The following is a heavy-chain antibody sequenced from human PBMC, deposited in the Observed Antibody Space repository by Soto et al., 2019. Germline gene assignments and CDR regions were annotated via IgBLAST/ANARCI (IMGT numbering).Heavy chain of an antibody. V-gene: IGHV6-1*01. CDR3: AIGGGYDILTGYPRGYFDY. Sequence: SQTLSLTCAISGDSVSSISAAWNWIRQSPSRGLEWLGRTYYRSKWYNDYAVSVKSRITINPDTSKNQFSLQLNSVTPEDTAVYYCAIGGGYDILTGYPRGYFDYWGQGTLVTVSS. CDR2: TYYRSKWYN. CDR1: GDSVSSISAA. D-gene: IGHD3-9*01. J-gene: IGHJ4*02.